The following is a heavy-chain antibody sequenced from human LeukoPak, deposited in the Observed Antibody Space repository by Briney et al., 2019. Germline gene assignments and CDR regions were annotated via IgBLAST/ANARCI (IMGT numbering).Heavy chain of an antibody. D-gene: IGHD3-22*01. V-gene: IGHV1-18*01. CDR1: GYTFTSYG. CDR2: ISAYNGNT. Sequence: GASVKVSCKASGYTFTSYGISWVRQAPGQGLEWMGWISAYNGNTNYAQKLQGRVTMTTDTSTSTAYMELRSLRSDDTAVYYCARDENYYDSSATIGNDAFDIWGQGTMVTVSS. J-gene: IGHJ3*02. CDR3: ARDENYYDSSATIGNDAFDI.